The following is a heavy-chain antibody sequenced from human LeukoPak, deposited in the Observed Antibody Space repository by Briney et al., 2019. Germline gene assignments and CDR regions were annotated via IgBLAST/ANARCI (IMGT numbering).Heavy chain of an antibody. CDR3: AKSFGDYGDYVSPFGY. Sequence: GGSLRLSCAASGFTFSSYAMSWVRQAPGKGLEWVSAISGSGGSTYYADSVKGRFTISRDNSKNTLYLQMNSLRAEDTAVYYCAKSFGDYGDYVSPFGYWGQGTLVTASS. V-gene: IGHV3-23*01. CDR1: GFTFSSYA. D-gene: IGHD4-17*01. J-gene: IGHJ4*02. CDR2: ISGSGGST.